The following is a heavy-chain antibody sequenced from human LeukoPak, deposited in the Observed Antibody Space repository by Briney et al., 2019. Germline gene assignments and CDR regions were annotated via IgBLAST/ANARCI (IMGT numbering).Heavy chain of an antibody. V-gene: IGHV4-39*07. CDR3: ARVIAVAGTSEYYYYYYGMDV. D-gene: IGHD6-19*01. J-gene: IGHJ6*02. CDR1: GGSISSSSFF. Sequence: SETLSLTCTVSGGSISSSSFFWAWIRQPPGKGLEWIGEINHSGSTNYNPSLKSRVTISVDTSKNQFSLKLSSVTAADTAVYYCARVIAVAGTSEYYYYYYGMDVWGQGTTVTVSS. CDR2: INHSGST.